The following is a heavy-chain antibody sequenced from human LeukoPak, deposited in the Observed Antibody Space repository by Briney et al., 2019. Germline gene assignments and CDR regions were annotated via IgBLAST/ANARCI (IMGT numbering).Heavy chain of an antibody. Sequence: GGSLRLSCAASGITFSSYSMNWVRQAPGKGLEWVSYISSSSSTIYYADSVEGRFTVSRDNAKNTLYLQMNSLRAEDTAVYYCARDLTYYDFWSGPDILDYWGQGTLVTVSS. CDR1: GITFSSYS. V-gene: IGHV3-48*01. CDR3: ARDLTYYDFWSGPDILDY. J-gene: IGHJ4*02. D-gene: IGHD3-3*01. CDR2: ISSSSSTI.